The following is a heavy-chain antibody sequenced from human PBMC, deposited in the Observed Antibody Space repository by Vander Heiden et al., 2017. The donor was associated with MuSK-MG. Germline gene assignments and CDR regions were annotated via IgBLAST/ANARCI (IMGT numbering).Heavy chain of an antibody. V-gene: IGHV1-69*06. Sequence: QVQLVQSGAEVKKPGSSVKVSCKASGGTFSSYAISWVRHAPGQGLEWMGGIIPIFGTANYAQKFQGRVTITADKSTSTAYMELSSLRSEDTAVYYCARVPPGAYYYGSGSYQNYYYYYGMDVWGQGTTVTVSS. D-gene: IGHD3-10*01. CDR2: IIPIFGTA. CDR3: ARVPPGAYYYGSGSYQNYYYYYGMDV. J-gene: IGHJ6*02. CDR1: GGTFSSYA.